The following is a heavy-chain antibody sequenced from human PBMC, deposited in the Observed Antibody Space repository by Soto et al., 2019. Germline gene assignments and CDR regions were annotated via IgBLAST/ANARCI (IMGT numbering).Heavy chain of an antibody. Sequence: SETLSLTCTVSAVSISSGGYYWSWLRQHPGKGLEWIGYIYYSGGPYYNPSLKSRVTISVDTSKNQFSLKLSSVTAADTAAYYCARDFRKNYYDSSGYLNWFDPWGQGILVTVSS. CDR3: ARDFRKNYYDSSGYLNWFDP. CDR1: AVSISSGGYY. D-gene: IGHD3-22*01. J-gene: IGHJ5*02. CDR2: IYYSGGP. V-gene: IGHV4-31*03.